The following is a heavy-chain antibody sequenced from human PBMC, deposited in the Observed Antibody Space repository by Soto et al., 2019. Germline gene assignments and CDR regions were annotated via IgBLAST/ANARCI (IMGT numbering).Heavy chain of an antibody. D-gene: IGHD6-6*01. CDR2: IDPSDSYT. J-gene: IGHJ6*02. CDR3: ARTTDIAARSYGMDV. Sequence: GESLKISCKGSGYSFTSYRISWVRQMPGKGLEWMGRIDPSDSYTNYSPSFQGHVTISADKYISTAYLQWSSLKASDTAMYYCARTTDIAARSYGMDVWAQGTTATVSS. V-gene: IGHV5-10-1*01. CDR1: GYSFTSYR.